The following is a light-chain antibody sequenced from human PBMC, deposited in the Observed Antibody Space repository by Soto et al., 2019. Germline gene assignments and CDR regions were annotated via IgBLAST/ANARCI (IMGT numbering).Light chain of an antibody. CDR2: DAS. V-gene: IGKV3-20*01. J-gene: IGKJ3*01. CDR1: QSVSNNF. Sequence: EIVLTQSPGTLSLSPGERGTLSCRASQSVSNNFLAWYQQKPGQAPRLLIYDASTRATGIPDRFSGSGSGTDFTLTISRLEPEDFEVYYCQPYGRSPLPFGPGTQVDIK. CDR3: QPYGRSPLP.